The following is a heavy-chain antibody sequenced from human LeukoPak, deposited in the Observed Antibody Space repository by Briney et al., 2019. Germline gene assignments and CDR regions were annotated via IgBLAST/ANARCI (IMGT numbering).Heavy chain of an antibody. V-gene: IGHV3-7*01. Sequence: GGSLRLSCAASGFTFSSYWMSWVRQAPGKGLEWVANIKQDGSEKYYVDSVKGRFTISRDNAKNSLYLQMNSLRAEDTAVYYCARGSLAAAGNDFDYWGQGTLVTVSS. J-gene: IGHJ4*02. D-gene: IGHD6-13*01. CDR3: ARGSLAAAGNDFDY. CDR2: IKQDGSEK. CDR1: GFTFSSYW.